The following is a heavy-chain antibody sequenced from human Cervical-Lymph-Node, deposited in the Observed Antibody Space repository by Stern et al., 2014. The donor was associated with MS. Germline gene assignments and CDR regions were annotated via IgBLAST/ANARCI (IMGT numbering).Heavy chain of an antibody. V-gene: IGHV4-34*01. CDR3: ARDARGLRTPNWFDP. J-gene: IGHJ5*02. D-gene: IGHD5-12*01. Sequence: QVQLQQWGAGLLKPSETLSLTCAVYGGSFSGYYWSWIRQPPGKGLEWIGEINHSGSTNYNPSLKSRVTISVDTSKNQFSLKLSSGTAADTAVYYCARDARGLRTPNWFDPWGQGTLVTVSS. CDR1: GGSFSGYY. CDR2: INHSGST.